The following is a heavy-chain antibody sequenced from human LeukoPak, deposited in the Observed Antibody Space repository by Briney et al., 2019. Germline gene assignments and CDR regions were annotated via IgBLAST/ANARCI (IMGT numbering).Heavy chain of an antibody. J-gene: IGHJ5*02. CDR1: GFTFSSYS. D-gene: IGHD6-19*01. V-gene: IGHV3-48*02. Sequence: GGSLRLSCAASGFTFSSYSMNWVRQAPGKGLDWVSYISSSSSTIYYADSVKGRFTISRDNAKNSLYLQMNSLRDADTAVYYCAREAVACTHVQGWFDPWGQGTLVTVSS. CDR3: AREAVACTHVQGWFDP. CDR2: ISSSSSTI.